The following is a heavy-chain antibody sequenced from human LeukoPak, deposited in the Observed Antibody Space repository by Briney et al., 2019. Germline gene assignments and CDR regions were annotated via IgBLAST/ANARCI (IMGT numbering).Heavy chain of an antibody. Sequence: SETLSLTCAVSGGSISSSNWWSWVRQPPGKGLEWIGEIYHSGSTNYNPSLKSRVTISVDKSKNRFSLELSSVTAADTAVYYCARFYSTGWYLGYWGQGTLVIVSS. CDR1: GGSISSSNW. V-gene: IGHV4-4*02. D-gene: IGHD6-19*01. CDR2: IYHSGST. J-gene: IGHJ4*02. CDR3: ARFYSTGWYLGY.